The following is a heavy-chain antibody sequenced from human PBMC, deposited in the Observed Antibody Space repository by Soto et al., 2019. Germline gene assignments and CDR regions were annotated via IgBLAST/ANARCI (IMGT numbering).Heavy chain of an antibody. V-gene: IGHV4-34*01. CDR1: GGSFSGYY. CDR2: INHSGST. J-gene: IGHJ5*01. D-gene: IGHD6-13*01. Sequence: SETLSLTCAVYGGSFSGYYWSWIRQPPGKGLEWIGEINHSGSTNYNPSLKSRVTISVDTSKNQFSLKLSSVTAADTAVYYCARGLNNCNIAAAGKERNWLDSWAQGTLVTVSS. CDR3: ARGLNNCNIAAAGKERNWLDS.